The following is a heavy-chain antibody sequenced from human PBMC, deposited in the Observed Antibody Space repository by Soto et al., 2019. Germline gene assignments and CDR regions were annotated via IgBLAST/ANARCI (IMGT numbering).Heavy chain of an antibody. CDR2: FDPEDGET. V-gene: IGHV1-24*01. CDR1: GYTLTELS. D-gene: IGHD1-26*01. J-gene: IGHJ4*02. Sequence: GASVKVSCKVSGYTLTELSMHWVRQAPGKGLEWMGGFDPEDGETIYAQKFQGRVTMTEDTSTDTAYMELSSLRSEDTAVYYCATVDSGSYSRPLGYWGQGTLVTVSS. CDR3: ATVDSGSYSRPLGY.